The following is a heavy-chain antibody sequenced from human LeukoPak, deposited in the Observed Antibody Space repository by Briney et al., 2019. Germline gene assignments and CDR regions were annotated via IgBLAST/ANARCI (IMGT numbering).Heavy chain of an antibody. Sequence: GGSLRLSCAASGFTVSSNYMSWVRQAPGKGLEWVSVIYSGGSTYYADSVKGRFTISRDNSKNTLYLQMNSLRAEDTAVYYCARAPHYSNYGPYYYGMDVWGQGTTVTVSS. CDR3: ARAPHYSNYGPYYYGMDV. CDR2: IYSGGST. CDR1: GFTVSSNY. J-gene: IGHJ6*02. V-gene: IGHV3-53*01. D-gene: IGHD4-11*01.